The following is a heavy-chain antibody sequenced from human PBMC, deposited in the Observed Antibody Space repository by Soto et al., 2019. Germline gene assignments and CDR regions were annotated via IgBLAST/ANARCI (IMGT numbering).Heavy chain of an antibody. CDR1: GFTFSSYA. CDR3: ARPPHTYTLTTRGFDF. V-gene: IGHV3-23*01. Sequence: GGSLRLSCAASGFTFSSYAMSWVRQAPGRGLEWVSTISGGGGSTYSADSVKGRFTISRDNSRNTLYLQMNSLIAEDTALYYCARPPHTYTLTTRGFDFWGQGTLVTVSS. CDR2: ISGGGGST. J-gene: IGHJ4*02. D-gene: IGHD4-17*01.